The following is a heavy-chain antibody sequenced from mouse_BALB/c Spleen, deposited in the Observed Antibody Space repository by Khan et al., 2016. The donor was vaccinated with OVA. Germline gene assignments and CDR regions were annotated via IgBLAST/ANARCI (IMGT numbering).Heavy chain of an antibody. V-gene: IGHV1-76*01. CDR2: IYPGTDNT. CDR3: AREEALYHFDH. CDR1: GYIFTSYW. J-gene: IGHJ2*01. D-gene: IGHD3-2*02. Sequence: QVQLKQSGAELVRPGASVKLSCKTSGYIFTSYWIHWVKQRSGKGLEWIARIYPGTDNTYYHEKFKDKATLTADKSSSTAYMQLSSLKSEDSDVYYYAREEALYHFDHWGQGTLLTVSS.